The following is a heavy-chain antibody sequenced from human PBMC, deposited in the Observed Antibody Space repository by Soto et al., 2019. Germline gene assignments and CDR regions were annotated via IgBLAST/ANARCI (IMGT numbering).Heavy chain of an antibody. CDR1: GFTLSTSGVG. Sequence: QITLKESGPTLVKPTQTLTLTCTFSGFTLSTSGVGVGWIRQSPGMALEWLALIYWDDDKRYSPSLKSRLTNTKDTSKNQAVLTMTNMDPVDTATYYFAHRDRLVYFDYWGQGTLVTVSS. J-gene: IGHJ4*02. V-gene: IGHV2-5*02. CDR3: AHRDRLVYFDY. CDR2: IYWDDDK. D-gene: IGHD3-9*01.